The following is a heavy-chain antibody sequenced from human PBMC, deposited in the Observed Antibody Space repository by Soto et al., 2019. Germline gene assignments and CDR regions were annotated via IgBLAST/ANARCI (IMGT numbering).Heavy chain of an antibody. J-gene: IGHJ4*02. CDR1: GGSIDSGDYY. D-gene: IGHD3-9*01. V-gene: IGHV4-61*08. CDR2: VYYIGTT. Sequence: PSETLSLTCTVSGGSIDSGDYYWSWIRQPPGKGLEWIGYVYYIGTTNYNPFLKSRVTLSLDKSKTQFSLKMNSVTAADTAVYYCARVRWLSEYDILTGYYIFDKWGRGTLVTVSS. CDR3: ARVRWLSEYDILTGYYIFDK.